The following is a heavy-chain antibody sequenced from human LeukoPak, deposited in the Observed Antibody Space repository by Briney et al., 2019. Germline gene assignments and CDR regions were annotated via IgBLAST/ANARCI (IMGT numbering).Heavy chain of an antibody. CDR3: ARSLAAAGTTGFDY. J-gene: IGHJ4*02. CDR1: GYSISSGYY. V-gene: IGHV4-38-2*02. CDR2: IYHSGTT. Sequence: SETLSLTCTVSGYSISSGYYWGWIRQPPGQGLEWIGSIYHSGTTYYTPSLKRRVTISVDTSKNQFSLNLSSLTAADTAVYYCARSLAAAGTTGFDYWGQGTLVTVSS. D-gene: IGHD6-13*01.